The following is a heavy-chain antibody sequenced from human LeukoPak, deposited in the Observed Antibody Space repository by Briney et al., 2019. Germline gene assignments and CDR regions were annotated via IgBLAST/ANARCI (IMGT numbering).Heavy chain of an antibody. CDR2: INPNSGGT. Sequence: ASVKVCCKASGYTFTGYYMHWVRQAPGQGLEWMGWINPNSGGTNYAQKFQGRVTMTRDTSISTAYMELSRLRSDDTAVYYCARAWSIAAAAPGYWGQGTLVTVSS. CDR3: ARAWSIAAAAPGY. J-gene: IGHJ4*02. D-gene: IGHD6-13*01. CDR1: GYTFTGYY. V-gene: IGHV1-2*02.